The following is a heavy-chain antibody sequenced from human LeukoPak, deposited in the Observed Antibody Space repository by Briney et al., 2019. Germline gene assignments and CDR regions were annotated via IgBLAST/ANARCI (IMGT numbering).Heavy chain of an antibody. CDR2: IYHSGST. V-gene: IGHV4-30-2*01. D-gene: IGHD4-23*01. CDR1: GGSISSGGYS. Sequence: PSQTLSLTCAVSGGSISSGGYSWSWIRRPPGKGLEWIGYIYHSGSTYYNPSLKSRVTISVDRSKNQFSLKLSSVTAADTAVYYCARGGNAPDYWGQGTLVTVSS. J-gene: IGHJ4*02. CDR3: ARGGNAPDY.